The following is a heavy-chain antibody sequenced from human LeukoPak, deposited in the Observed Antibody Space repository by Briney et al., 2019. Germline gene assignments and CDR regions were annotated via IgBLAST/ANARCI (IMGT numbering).Heavy chain of an antibody. J-gene: IGHJ6*03. D-gene: IGHD3-10*01. CDR1: GYTFTSYY. V-gene: IGHV1-8*02. CDR2: MNPNSGNT. Sequence: ASVKVSCKASGYTFTSYYMHWVRQATGQGLEWMGWMNPNSGNTGYAQKFQGRVTMTRNTSISTAYMELRSLRSDDTAVYYCARDQAKGSLWFGELSLFYYYYYYMDVWGKGTTVTVSS. CDR3: ARDQAKGSLWFGELSLFYYYYYYMDV.